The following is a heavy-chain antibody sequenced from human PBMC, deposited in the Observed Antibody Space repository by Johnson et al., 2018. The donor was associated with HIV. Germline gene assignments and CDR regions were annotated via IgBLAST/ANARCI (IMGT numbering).Heavy chain of an antibody. CDR3: ASSTVMMTDDAFDI. CDR1: GFAFGSYW. J-gene: IGHJ3*02. V-gene: IGHV3-7*05. CDR2: INQYGSEE. D-gene: IGHD4-11*01. Sequence: VQLVESGGGVVQPGRSLRLSCAASGFAFGSYWMHWVRQAPGKGLQWVANINQYGSEEYYVDSVKGRFTISRDNAKNSMYLQMNTLNAEDTAVYYCASSTVMMTDDAFDIWGQGPVVTVSP.